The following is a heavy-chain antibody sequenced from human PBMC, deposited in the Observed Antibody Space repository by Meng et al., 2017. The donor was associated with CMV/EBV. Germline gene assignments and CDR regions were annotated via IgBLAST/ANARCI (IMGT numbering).Heavy chain of an antibody. CDR2: IISDGSST. D-gene: IGHD4-17*01. J-gene: IGHJ4*02. Sequence: GESLKISCAASGFTFSNYWMHWVRQPPGKGLVWVSRIISDGSSTNYADSVKGRFTISRDNAKNTLDLQMNSLRAEDTAVYYCARDGQRTTLTPFDYWGQGTLVTVSS. V-gene: IGHV3-74*01. CDR3: ARDGQRTTLTPFDY. CDR1: GFTFSNYW.